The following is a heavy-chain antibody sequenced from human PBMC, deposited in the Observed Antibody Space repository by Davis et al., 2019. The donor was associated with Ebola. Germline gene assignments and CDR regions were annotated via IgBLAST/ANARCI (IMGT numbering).Heavy chain of an antibody. D-gene: IGHD3-16*02. CDR3: AQSAKLTFGGLIASFDY. CDR2: IYWDDDK. J-gene: IGHJ4*02. V-gene: IGHV2-5*02. CDR1: GISLDTSGVG. Sequence: SGPTLVQPTQTLTLTCTFSGISLDTSGVGVAWIRQSPGKALEWLALIYWDDDKRYSPSLKSRLTITKDTSKNQVVLTMTNMDPVDTATYYCAQSAKLTFGGLIASFDYWGQGTPVTVSS.